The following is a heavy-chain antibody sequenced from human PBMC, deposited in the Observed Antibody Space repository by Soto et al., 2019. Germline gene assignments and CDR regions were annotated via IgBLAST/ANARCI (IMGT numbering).Heavy chain of an antibody. CDR2: IWYDGSNK. Sequence: VQLLESGGGLVQPGGSLRLSCATSGFTFSNNAMHWVRQAPGKGLEWVAQIWYDGSNKYYADSVKGRFTISRDNSKNTVYLQMNSLRAEDMAVYYCARDGQNQSPYAMDVWGQGTTVTVSS. CDR1: GFTFSNNA. CDR3: ARDGQNQSPYAMDV. J-gene: IGHJ6*02. V-gene: IGHV3-33*01.